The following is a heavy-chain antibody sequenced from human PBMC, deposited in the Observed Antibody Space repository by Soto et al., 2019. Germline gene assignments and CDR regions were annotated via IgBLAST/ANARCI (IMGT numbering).Heavy chain of an antibody. CDR2: ISSSSSTI. D-gene: IGHD5-12*01. Sequence: LRLSCAASGFTFSSYSMNWVRQAPGKGLEWVSYISSSSSTIYYADSVKGRFTISRDNAKNSLYLQMNSLRAEDTAVYYCARADSGYAPGYYYYGMDVWGQGTTVTVYS. V-gene: IGHV3-48*01. J-gene: IGHJ6*02. CDR3: ARADSGYAPGYYYYGMDV. CDR1: GFTFSSYS.